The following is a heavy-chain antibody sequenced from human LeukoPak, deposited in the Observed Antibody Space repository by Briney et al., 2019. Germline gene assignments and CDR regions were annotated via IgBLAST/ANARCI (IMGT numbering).Heavy chain of an antibody. CDR3: ARSPMITFGGVIAPFDY. J-gene: IGHJ4*02. D-gene: IGHD3-16*02. CDR2: ISSSSSYI. Sequence: PGGSLRLSCAASGFTFSSYSMNWVRQAPGKGLEWVSSISSSSSYIYYADSVKGRFTISRDNAKNSLYLQMNSLRAEDTAVYYCARSPMITFGGVIAPFDYWGQGTLVTVSS. CDR1: GFTFSSYS. V-gene: IGHV3-21*01.